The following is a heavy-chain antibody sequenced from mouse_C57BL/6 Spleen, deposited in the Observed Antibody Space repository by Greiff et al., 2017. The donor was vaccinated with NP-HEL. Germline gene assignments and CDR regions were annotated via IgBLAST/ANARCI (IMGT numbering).Heavy chain of an antibody. D-gene: IGHD2-1*01. Sequence: EVKLVESGGGLVQPGGSMKLSCVASGFTFSNYWMNWVRQSPETGLEWVAQIRLKSDNYATHYAESVKGRFTISRDDSKSSVYLQMNNLRAEDTGIYYCTGYMGNYGGFDYWGQGTTLTVSS. V-gene: IGHV6-3*01. J-gene: IGHJ2*01. CDR2: IRLKSDNYAT. CDR3: TGYMGNYGGFDY. CDR1: GFTFSNYW.